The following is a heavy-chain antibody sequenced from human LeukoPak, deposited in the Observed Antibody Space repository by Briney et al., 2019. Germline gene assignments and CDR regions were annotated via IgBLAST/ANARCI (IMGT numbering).Heavy chain of an antibody. CDR3: ARGPGDSSGSPQDYYYYYMDV. CDR1: GGSFSGYY. Sequence: SETLSLTCAVYGGSFSGYYWSWIRQPPGKGLEWIGEINHSGSTNYNPSLKSRVTISVDTSKNQFSLKLSSVTAADTAVYYCARGPGDSSGSPQDYYYYYMDVWGKGTTVTVSS. CDR2: INHSGST. J-gene: IGHJ6*03. D-gene: IGHD3-22*01. V-gene: IGHV4-34*01.